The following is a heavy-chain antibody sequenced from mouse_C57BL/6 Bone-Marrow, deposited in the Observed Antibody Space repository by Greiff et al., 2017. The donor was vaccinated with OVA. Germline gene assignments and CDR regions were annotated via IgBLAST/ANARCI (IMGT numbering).Heavy chain of an antibody. Sequence: EVMLVESGGGLVQPGGSLSLSCAASGFTFTDYYMSWVRQPPGKALEWLGFIRNKANGYTTEYSASVKGRFTISRDNSQSILYLQMNALRAEDSATYYCARLGYYYGSSYDYAMDYWGQGTSVTVSS. D-gene: IGHD1-1*01. CDR1: GFTFTDYY. CDR2: IRNKANGYTT. CDR3: ARLGYYYGSSYDYAMDY. J-gene: IGHJ4*01. V-gene: IGHV7-3*01.